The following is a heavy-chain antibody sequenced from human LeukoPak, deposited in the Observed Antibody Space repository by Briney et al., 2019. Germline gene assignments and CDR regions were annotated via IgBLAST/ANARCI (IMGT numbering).Heavy chain of an antibody. CDR2: IYYSGST. V-gene: IGHV4-59*12. CDR3: AGGSGSYSDWFDP. D-gene: IGHD3-10*01. CDR1: GGSISSDY. J-gene: IGHJ5*02. Sequence: SETLSLTCTVSGGSISSDYWSWIRQPPGKGLEWIGYIYYSGSTNYNPSLKSRVTISADTSKNQFSLNLSSVTAADTAVYYCAGGSGSYSDWFDPWGQGTLVTVSS.